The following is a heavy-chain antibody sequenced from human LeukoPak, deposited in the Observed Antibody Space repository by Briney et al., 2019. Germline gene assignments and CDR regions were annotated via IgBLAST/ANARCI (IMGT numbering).Heavy chain of an antibody. CDR1: GGTFSSYA. Sequence: SVKVSCKASGGTFSSYAISWVRQAPGQWLEWMGRIVPILGIANYAQKFQGRVTITADKSTSTAYMELSSLRSEDTAVYYCASPRGFDYGDYVFDYWGQGTLVTVSS. CDR3: ASPRGFDYGDYVFDY. CDR2: IVPILGIA. J-gene: IGHJ4*02. V-gene: IGHV1-69*04. D-gene: IGHD4-17*01.